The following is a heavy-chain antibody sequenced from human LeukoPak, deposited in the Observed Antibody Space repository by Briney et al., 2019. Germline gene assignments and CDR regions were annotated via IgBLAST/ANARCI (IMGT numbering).Heavy chain of an antibody. CDR1: GYSFTSYW. V-gene: IGHV5-51*01. CDR3: ARLGDHYYDSSGYYPGSFDI. J-gene: IGHJ3*02. D-gene: IGHD3-22*01. Sequence: GESLKISCKGSGYSFTSYWIGWVRPMPGKGLEWMGIIYPGDSDTRYSPSFQGQVTISADKSISTAYLQWSSLKASDTAMYYCARLGDHYYDSSGYYPGSFDIWGQGTMVTVSS. CDR2: IYPGDSDT.